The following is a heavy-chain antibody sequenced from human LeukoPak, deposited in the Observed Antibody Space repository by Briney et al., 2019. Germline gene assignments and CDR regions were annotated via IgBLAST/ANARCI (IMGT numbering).Heavy chain of an antibody. CDR3: ARDERGYSDWFDP. CDR1: DGSFSGYY. V-gene: IGHV4-34*01. CDR2: IHQSGNT. D-gene: IGHD2-15*01. Sequence: SETLSLTCAVYDGSFSGYYWNWIRQPPGKGLEWIGEIHQSGNTNYNPSLKSRLTISVDTSKNQFSLRLNSVTAADTAVYYCARDERGYSDWFDPWGQGTLVPVSS. J-gene: IGHJ5*02.